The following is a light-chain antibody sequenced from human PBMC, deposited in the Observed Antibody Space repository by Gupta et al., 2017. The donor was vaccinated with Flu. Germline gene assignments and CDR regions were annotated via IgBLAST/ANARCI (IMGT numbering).Light chain of an antibody. CDR3: LLAYSGARLYV. Sequence: HAVVTQEPSLTVSPGGTVTLTCGSSTGAVTSGHYPYWFQQKPGQAPRTLIYDTSNKHSWTPARFSGSLIGGKAALTLSGAQPEDEAEYYCLLAYSGARLYVFGTVTKVTVL. CDR1: TGAVTSGHY. CDR2: DTS. V-gene: IGLV7-46*01. J-gene: IGLJ1*01.